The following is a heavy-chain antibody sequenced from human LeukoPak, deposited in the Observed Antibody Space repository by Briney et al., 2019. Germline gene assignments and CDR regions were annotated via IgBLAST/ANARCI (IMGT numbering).Heavy chain of an antibody. CDR1: GGSISSYY. Sequence: SETLSLTCTVSGGSISSYYWGWIRQPPGKGLEWIGSIYYSGSTYYNPSLKSRVTISVDTSKNQFSLKLSSVTAADTAVYYCAGQYYDYVWGSWDYWGQGTLVTVSS. CDR3: AGQYYDYVWGSWDY. CDR2: IYYSGST. J-gene: IGHJ4*02. V-gene: IGHV4-39*01. D-gene: IGHD3-16*01.